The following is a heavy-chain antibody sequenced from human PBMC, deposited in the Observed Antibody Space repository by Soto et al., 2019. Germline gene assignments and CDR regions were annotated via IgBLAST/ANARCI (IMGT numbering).Heavy chain of an antibody. J-gene: IGHJ4*02. V-gene: IGHV3-23*01. Sequence: HPGGSLRLSCAASGFTVSSYAMTWVRQAPGKGLEWVSAISGSGGSTYYADSVKGQFTISRDNSKNTLYLQMNSLRAEDTAVYYCAKGLYSGRYFDYWGQGTLVTVSS. CDR1: GFTVSSYA. CDR2: ISGSGGST. CDR3: AKGLYSGRYFDY. D-gene: IGHD1-26*01.